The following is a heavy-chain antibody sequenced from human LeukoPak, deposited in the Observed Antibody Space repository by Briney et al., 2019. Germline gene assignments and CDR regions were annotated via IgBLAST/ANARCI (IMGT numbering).Heavy chain of an antibody. CDR3: TTIRPGY. CDR2: IKDGGSTT. J-gene: IGHJ4*02. V-gene: IGHV3-74*01. Sequence: GGSLRLSCAASGFTFSSYWIHWVRQVPGKGLVWVSRIKDGGSTTDYAVSVNSRYTNSRDDAKNTLYLEMDRLRAEDTDVYYCTTIRPGYWGQGTLVTVSS. CDR1: GFTFSSYW. D-gene: IGHD5-12*01.